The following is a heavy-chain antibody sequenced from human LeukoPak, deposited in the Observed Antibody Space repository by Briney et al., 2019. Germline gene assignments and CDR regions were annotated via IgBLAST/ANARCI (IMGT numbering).Heavy chain of an antibody. CDR1: GGSISSNNW. CDR2: ILHSGNT. J-gene: IGHJ4*02. CDR3: ATYYDSSGYRFDY. D-gene: IGHD3-22*01. Sequence: SETLSLTCAVSGGSISSNNWWSWIRQPPGKGLEWIGEILHSGNTNYNPSLKSRVTTSVDKSKNQFSLNLKSVTAADTAVYYCATYYDSSGYRFDYWGQGTLVTVSS. V-gene: IGHV4-4*02.